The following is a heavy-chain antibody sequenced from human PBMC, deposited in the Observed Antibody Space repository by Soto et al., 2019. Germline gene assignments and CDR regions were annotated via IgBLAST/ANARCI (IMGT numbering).Heavy chain of an antibody. Sequence: QVQLQQWGAGLLKPSETLSLTCAVYGGFVSSGSYYWSWIRQPPGKGLEWIGEMSHSGGTHFNPSLKRRVTISVDTSKNQFSLKMSSVSAAYTALYYCARVERGSATTVVDAFDIWGPGTMVTASS. CDR3: ARVERGSATTVVDAFDI. V-gene: IGHV4-34*01. D-gene: IGHD1-1*01. CDR1: GGFVSSGSYY. J-gene: IGHJ3*02. CDR2: MSHSGGT.